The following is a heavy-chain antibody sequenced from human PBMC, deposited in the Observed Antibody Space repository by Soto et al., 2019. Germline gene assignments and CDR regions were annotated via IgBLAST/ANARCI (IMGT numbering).Heavy chain of an antibody. Sequence: SVKVSCKASGFTFTSSAVQWVRQARGQRLEWIGWIVVGSGNTNYAQKFQERVTITRDMSTSTAYMELSSLRSEDTAVYYCAAFSTVTYDAFDIWGQGTMVTVSS. CDR1: GFTFTSSA. CDR2: IVVGSGNT. V-gene: IGHV1-58*01. J-gene: IGHJ3*02. D-gene: IGHD4-17*01. CDR3: AAFSTVTYDAFDI.